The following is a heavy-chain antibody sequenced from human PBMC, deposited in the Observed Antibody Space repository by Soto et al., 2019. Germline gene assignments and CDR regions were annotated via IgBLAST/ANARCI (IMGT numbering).Heavy chain of an antibody. D-gene: IGHD2-8*01. Sequence: SETLSLTCAVYGGSFSGYYWSWIRQPPGKGLEWIGEINHSGSTNYNPSLKSRVTISVDTSKNQFSLKLSSVTAADTAVYYCARGRDGTIDYWGQGTLVTVSS. CDR1: GGSFSGYY. V-gene: IGHV4-34*01. J-gene: IGHJ4*02. CDR3: ARGRDGTIDY. CDR2: INHSGST.